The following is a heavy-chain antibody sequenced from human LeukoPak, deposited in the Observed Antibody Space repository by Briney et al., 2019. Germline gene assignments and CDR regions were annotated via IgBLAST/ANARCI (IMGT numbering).Heavy chain of an antibody. J-gene: IGHJ4*02. Sequence: PSETLSLTCTVSGGSISSSSYYWGWIRQPPGKGLEWIGSIYYSGSTYYNPSLKSRVTISVDTSKNQFSLKLSSVTAADTAVYYCAREVGGRGATGIDYWGQGTLVTVSS. D-gene: IGHD1-26*01. CDR2: IYYSGST. CDR3: AREVGGRGATGIDY. CDR1: GGSISSSSYY. V-gene: IGHV4-39*07.